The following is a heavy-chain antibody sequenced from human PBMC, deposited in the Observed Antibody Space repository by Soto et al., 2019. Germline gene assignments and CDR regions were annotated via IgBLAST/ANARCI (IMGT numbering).Heavy chain of an antibody. V-gene: IGHV3-33*01. CDR3: SRDWSLWECGRFSEGMDV. CDR1: GFTFSSYG. CDR2: IWYDGSNK. J-gene: IGHJ6*02. Sequence: GGSLRLSCAASGFTFSSYGMHWVRQAPGKGLEWVAVIWYDGSNKYYADSVKGRFTIARVESKISLYLQMTSLRAAGMAVYYCSRDWSLWECGRFSEGMDVWGQGTSVAVFS. D-gene: IGHD3-3*01.